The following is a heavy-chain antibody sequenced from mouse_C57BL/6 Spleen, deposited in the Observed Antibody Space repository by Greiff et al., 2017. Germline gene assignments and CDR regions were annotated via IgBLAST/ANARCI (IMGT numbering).Heavy chain of an antibody. V-gene: IGHV1-76*01. CDR3: ARSGDYGRELAMDY. D-gene: IGHD1-1*01. J-gene: IGHJ4*01. Sequence: VQLVESGAELVRPGASVKLSCKASGYTFTDYYINWVKQRPGQGLEWIARIYPGSGNTYYNEKFKGKATLTAEKSSSTAYMQLSSLTSEDSAVYFCARSGDYGRELAMDYWGQGTSVTVSS. CDR2: IYPGSGNT. CDR1: GYTFTDYY.